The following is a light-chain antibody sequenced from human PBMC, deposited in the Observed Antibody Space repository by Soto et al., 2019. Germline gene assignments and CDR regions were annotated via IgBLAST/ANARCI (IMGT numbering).Light chain of an antibody. CDR1: QSVDSSY. Sequence: ALTQTPGALSLSPGERATLSRRASQSVDSSYFAWYQQRPGQAPRLLIYETSSRATGIPDRFSGSGSGTDFTLTVSSLEPEDFAVYFCQQYGSYPLTFGGGTKVDIK. CDR3: QQYGSYPLT. CDR2: ETS. V-gene: IGKV3-20*01. J-gene: IGKJ4*01.